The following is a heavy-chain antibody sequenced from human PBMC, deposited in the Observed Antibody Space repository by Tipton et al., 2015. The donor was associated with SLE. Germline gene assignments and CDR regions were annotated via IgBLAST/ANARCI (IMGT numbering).Heavy chain of an antibody. Sequence: QSGPEVKKPGSSVKVSCKASGGTFSKYAISWVRQAPGQGLERMGGIIPVFGTATYAQKFQGRVTITADESTSTVYMELNSLRSEDSAVYYWASDPILCYEIVTGYYRGDCGTGIFDYWGQGTLVTVSS. D-gene: IGHD3-9*01. CDR3: ASDPILCYEIVTGYYRGDCGTGIFDY. CDR2: IIPVFGTA. CDR1: GGTFSKYA. J-gene: IGHJ4*02. V-gene: IGHV1-69*01.